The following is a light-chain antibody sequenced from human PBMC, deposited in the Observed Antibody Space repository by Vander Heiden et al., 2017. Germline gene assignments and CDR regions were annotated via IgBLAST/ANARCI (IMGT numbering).Light chain of an antibody. CDR3: QTWGTGIHVV. V-gene: IGLV4-69*01. CDR1: SGHSSYD. Sequence: QLVLTQSPSASASLGASVKLTCTLSSGHSSYDIAWHQQQPEKGPRYVMRLNSDGSHNKGDGIPDRFSGSSSGAERHLTISSLQSEDEADYYCQTWGTGIHVVFGGGTKLTVL. CDR2: LNSDGSH. J-gene: IGLJ2*01.